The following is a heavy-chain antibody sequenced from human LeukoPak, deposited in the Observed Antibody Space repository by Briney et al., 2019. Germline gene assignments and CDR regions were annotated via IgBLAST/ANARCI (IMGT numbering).Heavy chain of an antibody. V-gene: IGHV4-4*07. CDR2: MYFSGST. CDR1: GASISSYY. CDR3: ARYFGTIWFDS. D-gene: IGHD3/OR15-3a*01. Sequence: KASETLSLTCTVSGASISSYYWSWIRQPAGKGVEWIGRMYFSGSTNYTPSLKSRVTMSVDTSKNQFSLKVTSVTAADTAVYYCARYFGTIWFDSWGQGTLVTVSS. J-gene: IGHJ5*01.